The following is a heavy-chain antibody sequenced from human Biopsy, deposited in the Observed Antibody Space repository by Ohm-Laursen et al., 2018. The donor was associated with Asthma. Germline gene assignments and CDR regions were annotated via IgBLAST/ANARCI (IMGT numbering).Heavy chain of an antibody. D-gene: IGHD3-22*01. CDR1: GYTFTNYA. J-gene: IGHJ5*02. V-gene: IGHV1-3*01. CDR3: ARVRKDYYDSSGLSGGWFDP. Sequence: ASVKVSCKASGYTFTNYAIHWVRQVPGQRPEWMGWINAGNGNTKYSQKFQGRVTIARDTSATTAYMELSSLRSEDTAVYYCARVRKDYYDSSGLSGGWFDPWGQGTLVTVSS. CDR2: INAGNGNT.